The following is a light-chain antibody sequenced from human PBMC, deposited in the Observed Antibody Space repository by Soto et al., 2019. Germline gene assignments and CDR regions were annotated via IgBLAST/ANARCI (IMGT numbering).Light chain of an antibody. Sequence: EIVLTQSPATLSVSPGERATLSCWASQSIKTYLAWYQQKPGQAPRLLIYGASTRATGIPARFSGSGSGTEFTLTISSLQSEDSALYYCQHTYTTPHTFGQGTKLEIK. V-gene: IGKV3-15*01. CDR1: QSIKTY. J-gene: IGKJ2*01. CDR2: GAS. CDR3: QHTYTTPHT.